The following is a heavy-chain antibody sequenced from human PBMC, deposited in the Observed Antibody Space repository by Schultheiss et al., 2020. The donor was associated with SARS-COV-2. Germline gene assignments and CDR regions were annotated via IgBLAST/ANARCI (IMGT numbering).Heavy chain of an antibody. CDR2: IKSKTDGGTT. J-gene: IGHJ3*02. CDR3: TSTYGDYDSGAFDI. V-gene: IGHV3-15*01. CDR1: GFTFSNAW. Sequence: ESLKISCAASGFTFSNAWMSWVRQAPGKGLEWVGRIKSKTDGGTTDYDAPVKGRFTISRDDSKNTLYLQMNSLKTEDTAVYYCTSTYGDYDSGAFDIWGQGTMVTVAS. D-gene: IGHD4-17*01.